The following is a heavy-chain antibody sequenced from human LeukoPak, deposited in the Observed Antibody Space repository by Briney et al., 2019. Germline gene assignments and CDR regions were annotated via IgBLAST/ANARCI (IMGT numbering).Heavy chain of an antibody. Sequence: SVNVSCKASGYIFTSYGISWVRQAPGQGLEWMGGIIPIFGTANYAQKFQGRVTITTDESTSTAYMELSSLRSEDTAVYYCARGPPQGPSGYYYYMDVWGKGTTVTVSS. J-gene: IGHJ6*03. CDR2: IIPIFGTA. CDR3: ARGPPQGPSGYYYYMDV. CDR1: GYIFTSYG. V-gene: IGHV1-69*05.